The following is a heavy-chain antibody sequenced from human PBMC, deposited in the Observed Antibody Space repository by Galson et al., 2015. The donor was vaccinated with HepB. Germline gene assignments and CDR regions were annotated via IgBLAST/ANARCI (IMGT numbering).Heavy chain of an antibody. V-gene: IGHV3-30*18. J-gene: IGHJ6*03. CDR2: ISYDGSNI. Sequence: PLSPSCAASTFTFSISGMHWVRQAPGTGLEWVAAISYDGSNIHIGDSVKGRFTTSRDNSKKTLFLQMNSLRAEDTAMYYCAKDASGGTYYPYYFYNMDVWGQGTSVTVSS. CDR1: TFTFSISG. CDR3: AKDASGGTYYPYYFYNMDV. D-gene: IGHD1-26*01.